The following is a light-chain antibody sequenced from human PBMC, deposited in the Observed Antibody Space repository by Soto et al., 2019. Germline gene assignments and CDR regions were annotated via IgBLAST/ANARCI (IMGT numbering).Light chain of an antibody. V-gene: IGKV3-20*01. J-gene: IGKJ5*01. CDR2: GAS. Sequence: EIVLTQSPGTLSLSPGERATLSCRASQSVSSIYLAWYQQKPGQAPRLLICGASSRATGIPDRFSGSGSGTDSTLTISRLEPEDVAVYYCQQYGSSPITFGQGTRLEIK. CDR1: QSVSSIY. CDR3: QQYGSSPIT.